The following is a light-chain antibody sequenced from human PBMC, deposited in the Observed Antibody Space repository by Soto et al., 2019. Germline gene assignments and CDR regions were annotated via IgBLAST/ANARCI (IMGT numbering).Light chain of an antibody. CDR2: DTS. CDR1: HFLSSY. Sequence: EVVLTQSPATLSLARGQRATLSCRASHFLSSYLAWYQQNPGQPPRLLIYDTSNRATGIPARFSGSRSGTDFTLTIPSLEPEDFGVYFCHQRNKFGQGTRLEIK. V-gene: IGKV3-11*01. CDR3: HQRNK. J-gene: IGKJ5*01.